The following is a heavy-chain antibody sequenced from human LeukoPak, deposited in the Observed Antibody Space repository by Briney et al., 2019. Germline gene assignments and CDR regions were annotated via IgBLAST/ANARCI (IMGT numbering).Heavy chain of an antibody. CDR1: GGSISSYY. CDR2: IYYSGST. Sequence: SETLSLTCTVSGGSISSYYWSWIRQPPGKGLEWIGYIYYSGSTNYNPSLKSRVTISVDTSKNQFSLKLSSVTDADTAMYYCARSFYNTGGWFDPWGQGTLVTVSS. V-gene: IGHV4-59*08. CDR3: ARSFYNTGGWFDP. D-gene: IGHD5-24*01. J-gene: IGHJ5*02.